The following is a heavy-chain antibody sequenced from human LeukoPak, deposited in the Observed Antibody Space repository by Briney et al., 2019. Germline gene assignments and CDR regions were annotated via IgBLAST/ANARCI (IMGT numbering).Heavy chain of an antibody. V-gene: IGHV3-43*02. CDR1: GFTFDDYA. D-gene: IGHD6-19*01. CDR2: ISGDGGST. Sequence: PGGSLRLSCAASGFTFDDYAMHWVRQAPGKGLEWVSLISGDGGSTYYADSVKGRFTISRDNSKNTLYLQMNSLRAEDTAVYYCATHALVAGPWYFDYWGQGTLVTVSS. J-gene: IGHJ4*02. CDR3: ATHALVAGPWYFDY.